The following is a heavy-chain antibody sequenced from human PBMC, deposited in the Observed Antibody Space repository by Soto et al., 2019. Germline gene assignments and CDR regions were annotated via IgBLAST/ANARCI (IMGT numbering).Heavy chain of an antibody. CDR1: GFTFSSYA. Sequence: GGSLRLSCAASGFTFSSYAMSWVRQAPGKGLEWVSAISGRGGSTYYADSVKGRFTISRDNSKNTLYLQMNSLRAEDTAVYDCAKDKGYSSSSPYCFDYWGQGTLVTVSS. J-gene: IGHJ4*02. CDR3: AKDKGYSSSSPYCFDY. V-gene: IGHV3-23*01. D-gene: IGHD6-6*01. CDR2: ISGRGGST.